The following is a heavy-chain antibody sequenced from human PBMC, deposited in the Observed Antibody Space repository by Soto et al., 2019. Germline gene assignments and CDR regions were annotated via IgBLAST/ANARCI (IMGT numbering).Heavy chain of an antibody. CDR2: ISGSGGST. V-gene: IGHV3-23*01. J-gene: IGHJ5*02. CDR1: GFTFSSYA. Sequence: PGGSLRLSCAASGFTFSSYAMSWVRQAPGKGLEWVSAISGSGGSTYYADSVKGRFTISRDNSKNTLYLQMNSLRAEDTAVYYCAKFSDGFWPSSPNWFDPWGQGTLVTVSS. CDR3: AKFSDGFWPSSPNWFDP. D-gene: IGHD3-3*01.